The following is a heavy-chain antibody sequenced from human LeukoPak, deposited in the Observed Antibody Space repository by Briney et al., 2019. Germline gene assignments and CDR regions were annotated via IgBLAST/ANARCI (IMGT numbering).Heavy chain of an antibody. J-gene: IGHJ6*02. Sequence: PGGSLRLSCAASGFTFSSYSMNWVRQAPGKGLEWVAIISYDGSNKYYADAVKGRFTISRDNSKNTLSLQMNSLRAEDTAVYYCARVPVVPAAIRAYYYYGMDVWGQGTTVTVSS. CDR2: ISYDGSNK. CDR3: ARVPVVPAAIRAYYYYGMDV. CDR1: GFTFSSYS. V-gene: IGHV3-30*03. D-gene: IGHD2-2*02.